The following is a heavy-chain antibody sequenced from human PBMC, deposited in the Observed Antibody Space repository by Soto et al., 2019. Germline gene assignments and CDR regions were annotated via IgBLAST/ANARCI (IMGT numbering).Heavy chain of an antibody. Sequence: GGSLRLSCAASGFTFSSYGMHWVRQSPGKGLEWVAVISYDGSNKYYADSVKGQFTISRDNSKNTLYLQMNSLRAEDTAVYYCGKGRGYSYGPHFDYWGQGTLVTVSS. CDR2: ISYDGSNK. D-gene: IGHD5-18*01. V-gene: IGHV3-30*18. CDR3: GKGRGYSYGPHFDY. J-gene: IGHJ4*02. CDR1: GFTFSSYG.